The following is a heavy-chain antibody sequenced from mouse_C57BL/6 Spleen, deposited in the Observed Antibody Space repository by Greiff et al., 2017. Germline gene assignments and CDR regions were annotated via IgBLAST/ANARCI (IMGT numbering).Heavy chain of an antibody. CDR1: GYAFSSYW. Sequence: VQLQQSGAELVKPGASVKISCKASGYAFSSYWMNWVKQRPGKGLEWIGQFYPGDGDTNYNGKFKGKATLTADKSSSTSYMQLSSLTSEDSAVYFCARENYDYDVDYWGQGTTLTVSS. D-gene: IGHD2-4*01. V-gene: IGHV1-80*01. J-gene: IGHJ2*01. CDR2: FYPGDGDT. CDR3: ARENYDYDVDY.